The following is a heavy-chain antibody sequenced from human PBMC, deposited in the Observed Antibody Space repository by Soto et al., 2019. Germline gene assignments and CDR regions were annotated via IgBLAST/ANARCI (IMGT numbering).Heavy chain of an antibody. CDR1: GFTFGTYW. D-gene: IGHD4-17*01. CDR2: INEDGSKN. V-gene: IGHV3-7*01. J-gene: IGHJ4*02. CDR3: ARSGDVATVTDY. Sequence: EVQLVESGGGLVQPGGSLRLSCAASGFTFGTYWMSWVRQAPGKGLEWVANINEDGSKNYYVDSVRGRFTISRDTAQKSLYLHMSSLRAEDTAVYYCARSGDVATVTDYWGQGTLVTVSS.